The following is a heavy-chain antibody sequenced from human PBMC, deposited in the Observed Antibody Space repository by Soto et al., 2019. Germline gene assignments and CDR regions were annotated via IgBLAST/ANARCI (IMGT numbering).Heavy chain of an antibody. D-gene: IGHD7-27*01. Sequence: QVQLVQSGAEVKKPGSSVKVSCEASGGTFTGHAISWVRQAPGQGPEWMGGLIPLFGTSQHAQNFQGRLTITADTSTSTAYMELPSLRFEDTAIYYCARGPNWGYRFDSWGQGTLVTVSS. J-gene: IGHJ4*02. CDR2: LIPLFGTS. CDR3: ARGPNWGYRFDS. CDR1: GGTFTGHA. V-gene: IGHV1-69*06.